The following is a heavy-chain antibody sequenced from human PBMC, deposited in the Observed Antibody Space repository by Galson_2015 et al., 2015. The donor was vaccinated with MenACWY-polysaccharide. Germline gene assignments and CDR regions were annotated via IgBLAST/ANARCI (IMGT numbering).Heavy chain of an antibody. CDR1: GGTFSSYA. V-gene: IGHV1-69*13. J-gene: IGHJ4*02. D-gene: IGHD3-3*01. CDR2: IIPIFGTA. CDR3: TSSRITIFGVVIVGWWDNDY. Sequence: SVKVSCKASGGTFSSYAISWVRQAPGQGLEWMGGIIPIFGTANYAQKFQGRVTITADESTSTAYMELSSLKTEDTAVYYCTSSRITIFGVVIVGWWDNDYWGQGTLVTVSS.